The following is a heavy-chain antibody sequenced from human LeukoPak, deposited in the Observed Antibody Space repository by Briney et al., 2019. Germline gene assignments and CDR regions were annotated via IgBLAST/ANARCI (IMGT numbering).Heavy chain of an antibody. D-gene: IGHD2-8*02. Sequence: PSETLSLTCTVSGDSISNGVKYWSWIRQHPGRGLEWIGYIYHSGRSYYNPSLKSRITMSVDTSKNQFSLNLSSVTAADTAVYYCARDQVECTGGTCQSRVGFDFWGQGTLVTVSS. J-gene: IGHJ4*02. CDR1: GDSISNGVKY. CDR3: ARDQVECTGGTCQSRVGFDF. V-gene: IGHV4-31*03. CDR2: IYHSGRS.